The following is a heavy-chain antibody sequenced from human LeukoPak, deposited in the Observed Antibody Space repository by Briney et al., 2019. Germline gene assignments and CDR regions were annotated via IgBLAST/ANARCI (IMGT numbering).Heavy chain of an antibody. J-gene: IGHJ4*02. CDR1: GFTFSSYA. Sequence: GGSLRLSCAASGFTFSSYAMNWVRQAPGKGLEWVSYISTSSTTIYYADSVKGRFTISRDNARNSLYLQMNSLRAEDTAVYYCAKQEGSSCYSPSDYWGQGTLVTVSS. CDR3: AKQEGSSCYSPSDY. V-gene: IGHV3-48*04. CDR2: ISTSSTTI. D-gene: IGHD2-2*01.